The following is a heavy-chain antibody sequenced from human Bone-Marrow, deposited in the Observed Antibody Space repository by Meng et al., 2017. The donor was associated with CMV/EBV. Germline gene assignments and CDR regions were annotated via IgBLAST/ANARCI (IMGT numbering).Heavy chain of an antibody. CDR2: IYSGGSST. Sequence: GGSLKISCAASGFTFSSYAMSWVRQAPGKGLEWVSVIYSGGSSTYYADSVKGRFTISRDNSKNTLYLQMNSLRAEDTAVYYCAKDMNDFWSGYYLSAYIRDYYYYGMDVWGQGTTVTVSS. J-gene: IGHJ6*02. CDR1: GFTFSSYA. V-gene: IGHV3-23*03. CDR3: AKDMNDFWSGYYLSAYIRDYYYYGMDV. D-gene: IGHD3-3*01.